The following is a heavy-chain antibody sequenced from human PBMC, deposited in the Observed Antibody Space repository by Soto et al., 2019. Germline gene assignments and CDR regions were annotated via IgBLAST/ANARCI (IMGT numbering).Heavy chain of an antibody. CDR2: ISYDGSNK. CDR1: GFPFINYG. D-gene: IGHD2-15*01. V-gene: IGHV3-30*18. CDR3: AKDPKRYCSGGSCYLIDY. J-gene: IGHJ4*02. Sequence: GGSLRLSCAASGFPFINYGMHWVLQAPGKGLEWVAVISYDGSNKFYADSVKGRFTISRDTSKNTLYLQMNSLRAEDTAVYYCAKDPKRYCSGGSCYLIDYWGQGTLVTVSS.